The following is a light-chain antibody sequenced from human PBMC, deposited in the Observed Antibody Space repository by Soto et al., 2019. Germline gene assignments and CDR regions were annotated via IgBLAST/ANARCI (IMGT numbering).Light chain of an antibody. CDR1: QSINNW. J-gene: IGKJ2*01. CDR3: QQYNSYRYT. Sequence: DFQMTQSPPTLSASDGDSVTITCRASQSINNWLAWYQQKPGKAPKVLIYDASNLESGVPSRFSGSGSGTEFTLTISSLQPDDFATYYCQQYNSYRYTFGQGTKLEIK. V-gene: IGKV1-5*01. CDR2: DAS.